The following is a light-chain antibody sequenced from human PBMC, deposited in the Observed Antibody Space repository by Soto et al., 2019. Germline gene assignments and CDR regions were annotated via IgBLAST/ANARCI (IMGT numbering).Light chain of an antibody. CDR1: QSVSSN. V-gene: IGKV3-15*01. CDR2: GAS. CDR3: QQYHNWWT. J-gene: IGKJ1*01. Sequence: EIVLTQSPATLSVSPGERATRSCRASQSVSSNLVWYQQKPGQAPRLLIYGASTRVTGIPARFSGSGSGTEFTLTISSLQSEDFAVYYCQQYHNWWTFGQGTK.